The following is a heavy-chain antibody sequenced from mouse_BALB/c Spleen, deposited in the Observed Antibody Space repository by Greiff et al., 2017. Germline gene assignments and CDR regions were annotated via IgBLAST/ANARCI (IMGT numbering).Heavy chain of an antibody. D-gene: IGHD2-4*01. CDR1: GFTFSSFG. CDR3: ARTTMITTLYYYAMDY. Sequence: EVKLVESGGGLVQPGGSRKLSCAASGFTFSSFGMHWVRQAPEKGLEWVAYISSGSSTIYYADTVKGRFTISRDNPKNTLFLQMTRLRSEDTAMYYCARTTMITTLYYYAMDYWGQGTSVTVSS. CDR2: ISSGSSTI. J-gene: IGHJ4*01. V-gene: IGHV5-17*02.